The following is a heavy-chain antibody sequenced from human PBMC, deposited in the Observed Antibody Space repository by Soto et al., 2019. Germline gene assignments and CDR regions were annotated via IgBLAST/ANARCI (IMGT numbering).Heavy chain of an antibody. Sequence: SQTLSLTCAISGDSVSSNSAAWNWIRQSPSRGLEWLGRTYYRSKWYNDYAVSVKSRITINPDTSKNQFSLQLNSVTPEDTAVYYCARGGWFGELEPYYYYYYMVVWGKGTTVTVSS. CDR2: TYYRSKWYN. D-gene: IGHD3-10*01. J-gene: IGHJ6*03. CDR3: ARGGWFGELEPYYYYYYMVV. CDR1: GDSVSSNSAA. V-gene: IGHV6-1*01.